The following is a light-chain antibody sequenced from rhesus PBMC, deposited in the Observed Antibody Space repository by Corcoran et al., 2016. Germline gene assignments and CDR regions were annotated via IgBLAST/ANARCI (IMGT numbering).Light chain of an antibody. CDR3: QHSYGIVT. J-gene: IGKJ4*01. CDR1: QGISNN. Sequence: DIQMTQSPSPPSASVGDRVAIPCRACQGISNNLAWYQQKPGKVPKLLINKESTLQRGIPSSFSGSGSWTYFPLPTSSLQPEDFATFCYQHSYGIVTFGGGTKVEIK. CDR2: KES. V-gene: IGKV1-25*01.